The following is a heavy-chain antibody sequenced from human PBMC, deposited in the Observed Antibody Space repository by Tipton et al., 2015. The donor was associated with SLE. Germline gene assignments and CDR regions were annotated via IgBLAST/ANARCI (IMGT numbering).Heavy chain of an antibody. D-gene: IGHD3-10*01. CDR2: INPVSGRT. CDR3: ARDSHYRQGSFVFYYYFGMDV. CDR1: GVVHNSHV. Sequence: QVQLVQSGAEVKKPGSSVKVSCKASGVVHNSHVISWVRQAPGQGLEWMGAINPVSGRTDHAQKFQGRLTITAEKSTSTAYMELSSLRSEDTAVYFCARDSHYRQGSFVFYYYFGMDVWGQGTTVTVSS. V-gene: IGHV1-69*06. J-gene: IGHJ6*02.